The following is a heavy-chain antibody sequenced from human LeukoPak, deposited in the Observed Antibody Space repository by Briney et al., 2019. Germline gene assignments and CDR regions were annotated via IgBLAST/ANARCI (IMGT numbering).Heavy chain of an antibody. CDR1: GGSISSYY. CDR3: ARVRILKGSGSYGGLYYYYGMDV. Sequence: SETLSLTCTVSGGSISSYYWSWIRQPPGKGLEWIGYIYYSGSTNYNPSLKSRVTISVDTSKNQFSLKLSSVTAADTAVYYCARVRILKGSGSYGGLYYYYGMDVWGQGTTVTVSS. J-gene: IGHJ6*02. V-gene: IGHV4-59*01. CDR2: IYYSGST. D-gene: IGHD3-10*01.